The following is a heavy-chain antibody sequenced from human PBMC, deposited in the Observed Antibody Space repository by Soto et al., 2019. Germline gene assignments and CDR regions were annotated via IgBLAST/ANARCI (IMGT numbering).Heavy chain of an antibody. V-gene: IGHV2-5*02. J-gene: IGHJ4*02. CDR2: MYWDDDK. CDR1: GFSLSTSGVG. CDR3: AHNYDYIWGSYRAYNFHY. D-gene: IGHD3-16*02. Sequence: QITLKESGPTLVKPTQPLTLTCTFSGFSLSTSGVGVGWIRQPPGKALEWLALMYWDDDKRYCPSMKIRLTITKDTSKTQVVLTMTNMNPVDTATYYCAHNYDYIWGSYRAYNFHYRGQGTLVNESS.